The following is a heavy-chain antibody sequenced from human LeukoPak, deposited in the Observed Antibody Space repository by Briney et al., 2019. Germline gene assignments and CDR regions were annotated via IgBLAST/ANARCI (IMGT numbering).Heavy chain of an antibody. J-gene: IGHJ4*02. CDR1: GGSISSYY. V-gene: IGHV4-59*01. CDR3: ASVVVPAAKGPIS. D-gene: IGHD2-2*01. CDR2: IYYSGST. Sequence: SETLSLTCTVSGGSISSYYWSWIRQPPGKGLEWIGYIYYSGSTNYNPSPKSRVTISVDTSKNQFSLKLSSVTAADTAVYYCASVVVPAAKGPISWGQGTLVTVSS.